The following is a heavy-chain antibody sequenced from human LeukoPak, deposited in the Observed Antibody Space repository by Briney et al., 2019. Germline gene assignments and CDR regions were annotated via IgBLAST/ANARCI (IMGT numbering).Heavy chain of an antibody. J-gene: IGHJ4*02. D-gene: IGHD3-10*01. V-gene: IGHV3-11*04. CDR2: ISSSGSTI. CDR3: TKLAKYFYGSETYYFFEH. CDR1: GFTFSDYY. Sequence: GGSLRLSCAASGFTFSDYYMSWIRQAPGKGLEWVSYISSSGSTIYYADSVKGRFTISRDNAKNSLYLQMNSLRVEDTAVYYCTKLAKYFYGSETYYFFEHWGQGTPVTASS.